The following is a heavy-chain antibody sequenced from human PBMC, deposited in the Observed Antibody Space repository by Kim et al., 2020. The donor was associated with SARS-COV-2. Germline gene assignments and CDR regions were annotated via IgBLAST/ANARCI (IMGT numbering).Heavy chain of an antibody. J-gene: IGHJ6*02. Sequence: ASVKVSCKASGYTFTSYAMHWVRRAPGQRLEWMGWINAGNGNTKYSQKFQGRVTITRDTSASTAYMELSSLRSEDTAVYYCARGRSSIAARSVYYYYGMDVWDQGTTVTVSS. CDR2: INAGNGNT. D-gene: IGHD6-6*01. V-gene: IGHV1-3*01. CDR1: GYTFTSYA. CDR3: ARGRSSIAARSVYYYYGMDV.